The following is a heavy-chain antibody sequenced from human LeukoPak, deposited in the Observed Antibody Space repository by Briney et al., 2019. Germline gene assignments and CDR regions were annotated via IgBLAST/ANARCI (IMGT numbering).Heavy chain of an antibody. V-gene: IGHV3-7*01. J-gene: IGHJ4*02. CDR2: IKEEGIEK. CDR3: AQEGN. Sequence: PGKAPEWVASIKEEGIEKSYGDSVSGRFTISRDNAKNSLYLQMNSLRVEDTAVYYCAQEGNWGQGTLVTVSS.